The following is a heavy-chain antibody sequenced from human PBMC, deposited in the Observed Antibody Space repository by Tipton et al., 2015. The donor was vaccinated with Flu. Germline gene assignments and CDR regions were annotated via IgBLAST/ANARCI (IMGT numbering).Heavy chain of an antibody. CDR2: IYYSGST. D-gene: IGHD6-13*01. Sequence: TLSLTCIVSGGSLSSCGYYWTWIRQPAGKGLEWIGNIYYSGSTFYNPSLKSRVTISLDKSTNQFSLRLSSVTAADTAIYYCAIDDFGSSWYGYWGQGSLVTVSS. CDR3: AIDDFGSSWYGY. CDR1: GGSLSSCGYY. J-gene: IGHJ4*02. V-gene: IGHV4-61*10.